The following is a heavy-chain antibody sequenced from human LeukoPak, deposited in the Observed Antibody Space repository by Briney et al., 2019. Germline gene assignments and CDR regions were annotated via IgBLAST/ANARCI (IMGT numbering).Heavy chain of an antibody. Sequence: GGSLRLSCAASGFTFSNYWMHWVRQAPGKGLVWVSRIKSDGSSTNYADSVKGRFTISRDNAKKTVSLQMNSLRPEDTGVYYCARAPSEIGGYYPEYFRHWGQGTLVTVSS. D-gene: IGHD3-22*01. J-gene: IGHJ1*01. CDR3: ARAPSEIGGYYPEYFRH. V-gene: IGHV3-74*01. CDR2: IKSDGSST. CDR1: GFTFSNYW.